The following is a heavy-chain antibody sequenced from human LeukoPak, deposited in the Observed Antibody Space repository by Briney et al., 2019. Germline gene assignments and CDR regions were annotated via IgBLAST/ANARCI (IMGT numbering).Heavy chain of an antibody. CDR1: GGTFSNYA. Sequence: ASVKLSCKASGGTFSNYAISWVRQAPGQGLEWMGGIIPMLGPASSAQKFQGRVTITTDDSTSTVYMELSSLTSEDTAVYYCARDRAPAIGPQPAYYYYYMDVWGKGTTVAVSS. CDR2: IIPMLGPA. D-gene: IGHD2-21*02. J-gene: IGHJ6*03. CDR3: ARDRAPAIGPQPAYYYYYMDV. V-gene: IGHV1-69*05.